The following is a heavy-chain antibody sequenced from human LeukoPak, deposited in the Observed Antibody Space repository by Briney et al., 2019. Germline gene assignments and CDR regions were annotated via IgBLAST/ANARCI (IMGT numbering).Heavy chain of an antibody. J-gene: IGHJ5*02. CDR3: ATDFYDST. V-gene: IGHV3-15*01. CDR1: GFTFSSYT. D-gene: IGHD3-22*01. Sequence: GGSLRLSCAASGFTFSSYTMSWVRQAPGKGLEWVGRIRSNSDGGTIDYAAPVKGRFTLSRDDSKTTLYLQMNSLQTEDTAVYYCATDFYDSTWGQGTLVTVSS. CDR2: IRSNSDGGTI.